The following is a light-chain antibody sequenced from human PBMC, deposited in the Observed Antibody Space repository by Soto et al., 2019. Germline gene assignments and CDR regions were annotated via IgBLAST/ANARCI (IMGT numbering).Light chain of an antibody. V-gene: IGKV1-5*03. CDR1: QSVSNF. CDR2: FGT. J-gene: IGKJ1*01. CDR3: LQDHTYPWT. Sequence: DIVMSQSPSTLSASVGDRVTITCRASQSVSNFLAWYQQKPGKVPSLLVYFGTNLHSGVPSRFGGSGSETEFSLTISSLQPDDFATYYCLQDHTYPWTFGQGTRVEI.